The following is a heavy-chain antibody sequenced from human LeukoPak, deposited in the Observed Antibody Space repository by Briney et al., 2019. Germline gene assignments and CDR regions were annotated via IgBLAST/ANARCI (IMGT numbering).Heavy chain of an antibody. V-gene: IGHV3-73*01. CDR3: TTYVAVAGNDAFDI. Sequence: GGTLRLSCAASGFTFSGSAMHWVRQASGKGLEWVGRIRSKANSYATAYAASVKGRFTISRDDSKNTAYLQMNSLKTEDTAVYYCTTYVAVAGNDAFDIWGQGTMVTVSS. D-gene: IGHD6-19*01. CDR2: IRSKANSYAT. J-gene: IGHJ3*02. CDR1: GFTFSGSA.